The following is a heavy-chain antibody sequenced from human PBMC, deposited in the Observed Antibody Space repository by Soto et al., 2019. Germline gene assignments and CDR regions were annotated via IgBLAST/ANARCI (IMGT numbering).Heavy chain of an antibody. CDR3: SIGSWSGEVFAI. Sequence: QVQLVQSGAEVKKPGSSVKVSCKDSGGTFSTYSMFWVRQAPGQGLEWMGRIIPMLGIRNYAQRFQDRVTITADQSTATAHMELSSLRSEDTALYYGSIGSWSGEVFAILGQGTMVTASS. D-gene: IGHD2-21*01. J-gene: IGHJ3*02. V-gene: IGHV1-69*02. CDR2: IIPMLGIR. CDR1: GGTFSTYS.